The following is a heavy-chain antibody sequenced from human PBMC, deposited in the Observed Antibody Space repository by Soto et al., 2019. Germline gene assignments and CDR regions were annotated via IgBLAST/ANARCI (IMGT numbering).Heavy chain of an antibody. V-gene: IGHV3-7*01. D-gene: IGHD2-2*01. Sequence: GGSLRLSCAASGFTFSSYWMSWVRQAPGKGLEWVANIKQDGSEKYYVDSVKGRFTISRDNAKNSLYLQMNSLRAEDTVVFYFARRSTSFYYYYYMDVWGKGTTSPSP. CDR3: ARRSTSFYYYYYMDV. J-gene: IGHJ6*03. CDR2: IKQDGSEK. CDR1: GFTFSSYW.